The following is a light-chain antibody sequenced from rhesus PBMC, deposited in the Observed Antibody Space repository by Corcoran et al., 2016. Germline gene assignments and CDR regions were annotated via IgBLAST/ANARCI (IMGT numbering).Light chain of an antibody. CDR1: QNIYSN. CDR2: AAS. J-gene: IGKJ2*01. CDR3: QHYYDNPSYS. V-gene: IGKV1S12*01. Sequence: DIQMTQSPSALSASVGDRVTISCRASQNIYSNLAWYQQKPGKAPKLLIYAASSLQTGITSRFSGSGSGTEVTLTISSLQPEDSAAYYCQHYYDNPSYSFGQGTKVEIK.